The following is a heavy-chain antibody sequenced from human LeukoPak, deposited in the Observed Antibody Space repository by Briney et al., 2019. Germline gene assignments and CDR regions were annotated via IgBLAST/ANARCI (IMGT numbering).Heavy chain of an antibody. D-gene: IGHD3-22*01. CDR3: ARDQTYYYDSSGYDAVDI. CDR1: GYTFSSYS. J-gene: IGHJ3*02. Sequence: GGSLRLSCAASGYTFSSYSMNWVRQAPGKGLEWVSSISSSSSYIYYADSVKGRFTISRDNAKNSLYLQMNSLRAEDTAVYYCARDQTYYYDSSGYDAVDIWGQGTMVTVSS. V-gene: IGHV3-21*01. CDR2: ISSSSSYI.